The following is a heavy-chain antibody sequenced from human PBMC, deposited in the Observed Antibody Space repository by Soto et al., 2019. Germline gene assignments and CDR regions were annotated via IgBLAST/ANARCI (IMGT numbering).Heavy chain of an antibody. V-gene: IGHV3-33*01. Sequence: QVQLVESGGGVVQPGRSLRLSCAASGFTFSSYGMHWVRQAPDKGLEWVAVIWYDGSNKYYADSVKGRFTISRDNSKNTLYLQMNSLRAEDTAVYYCARGGVVAAATRAYFDYWGQGTLVTVSS. D-gene: IGHD2-15*01. CDR3: ARGGVVAAATRAYFDY. J-gene: IGHJ4*02. CDR1: GFTFSSYG. CDR2: IWYDGSNK.